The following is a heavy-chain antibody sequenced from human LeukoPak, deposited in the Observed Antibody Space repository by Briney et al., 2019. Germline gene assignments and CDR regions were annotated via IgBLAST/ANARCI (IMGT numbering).Heavy chain of an antibody. J-gene: IGHJ4*02. CDR1: GASLGGYY. V-gene: IGHV4-34*01. CDR3: ARRGVVAALVY. D-gene: IGHD2-15*01. Sequence: SETLSLTCAVYGASLGGYYWSWIRQPPGKGLEWIGEINHSGSTNYNPSLKSRDTISVDTSKKQYSLKLSSVTAADTAVYYCARRGVVAALVYWGQGALVSVSS. CDR2: INHSGST.